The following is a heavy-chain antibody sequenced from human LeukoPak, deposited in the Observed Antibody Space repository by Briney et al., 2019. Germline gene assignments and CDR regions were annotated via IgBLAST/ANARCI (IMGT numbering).Heavy chain of an antibody. D-gene: IGHD6-19*01. CDR2: ISASGGNT. V-gene: IGHV3-23*01. Sequence: GGSLRLSCAASGFTFSSYAMSWVRQAPGKGLEWVSGISASGGNTYYADSVKGRFTISRDNSKNTLYLQMNSLRAEDTAVYYCAKRNIPVSGHDALDIWGQGTMVTVSS. J-gene: IGHJ3*02. CDR1: GFTFSSYA. CDR3: AKRNIPVSGHDALDI.